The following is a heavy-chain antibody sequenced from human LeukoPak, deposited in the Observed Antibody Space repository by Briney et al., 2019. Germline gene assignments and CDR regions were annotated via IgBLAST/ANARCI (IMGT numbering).Heavy chain of an antibody. Sequence: ASVKVSCKASGYTFTSYDINWVRQATGQGLEWMGWMNPNSGGTNYAQKFQGRVTMTRDTSISTAYMELSRLRSDDTAVYYCARGLLEWSPPTENAFDIWGQGTMVTVSS. CDR2: MNPNSGGT. D-gene: IGHD3-3*01. J-gene: IGHJ3*02. CDR3: ARGLLEWSPPTENAFDI. CDR1: GYTFTSYD. V-gene: IGHV1-2*02.